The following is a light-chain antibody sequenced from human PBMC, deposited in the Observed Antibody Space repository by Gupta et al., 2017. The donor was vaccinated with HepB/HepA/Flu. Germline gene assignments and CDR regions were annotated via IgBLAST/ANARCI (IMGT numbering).Light chain of an antibody. V-gene: IGKV3-7*04. J-gene: IGKJ4*01. CDR2: GAS. Sequence: PGQRVTLSCRASQSVSSSYLTWYQQKTGPAPRLLIYGASTRATSIPARFSGSGSGTDFTLTISSLQAEDFAVYYCQQDYNLPWLTFGGGTKVEIK. CDR3: QQDYNLPWLT. CDR1: QSVSSSY.